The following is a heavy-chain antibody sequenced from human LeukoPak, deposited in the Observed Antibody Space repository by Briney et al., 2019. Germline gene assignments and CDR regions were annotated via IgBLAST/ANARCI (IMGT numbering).Heavy chain of an antibody. V-gene: IGHV3-23*01. D-gene: IGHD1-20*01. CDR2: IGSDYKT. CDR1: GFTIGGFA. J-gene: IGHJ6*02. Sequence: GGSLRLSCAASGFTIGGFAMTWVRQAPGKGLEWVSSIGSDYKTHYSESVKGRFAISRDNSQSTVFLQMNSLRAEDTAVYYCTRDNWNYGYYGMDVWGQGTTVTVSS. CDR3: TRDNWNYGYYGMDV.